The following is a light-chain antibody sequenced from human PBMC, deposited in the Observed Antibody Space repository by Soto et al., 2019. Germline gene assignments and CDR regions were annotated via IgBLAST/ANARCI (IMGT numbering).Light chain of an antibody. J-gene: IGKJ1*01. CDR2: GAS. CDR3: QQYNNWPPT. Sequence: EIVVTQSPATLSVSPGERATLSCRASQSVSSNLAWYQQKPGQAPRLLIYGASTRATGIPARFSGSGSGTEFTLTISSLQSEDFAVYYCQQYNNWPPTFGQGTKVEIK. CDR1: QSVSSN. V-gene: IGKV3-15*01.